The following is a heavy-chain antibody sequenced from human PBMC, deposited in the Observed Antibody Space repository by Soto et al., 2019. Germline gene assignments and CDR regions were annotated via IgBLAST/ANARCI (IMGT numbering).Heavy chain of an antibody. D-gene: IGHD6-6*01. CDR3: VRATAARQRDYSYHYYLHI. Sequence: QVQLVQSGAEVKKPGASVKVSCKASGYTFINYYIHWVRQAPGQGLEWMGVINPNGGSTVYAQKCQGRVTQTKDTSTSTVYVELSSLRSDDTAVYFCVRATAARQRDYSYHYYLHIWGKGTTVTVSS. CDR1: GYTFINYY. CDR2: INPNGGST. J-gene: IGHJ6*03. V-gene: IGHV1-46*03.